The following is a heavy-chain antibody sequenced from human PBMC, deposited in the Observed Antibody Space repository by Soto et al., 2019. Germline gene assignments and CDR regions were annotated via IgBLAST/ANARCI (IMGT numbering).Heavy chain of an antibody. J-gene: IGHJ4*02. CDR3: ARESIVGAPIPFDY. D-gene: IGHD1-26*01. CDR1: GFTVSSNY. CDR2: IYSGGST. Sequence: GGSLRHSCAASGFTVSSNYMSWVRQAPGKGLEWVSIIYSGGSTYYADSVKGRFTISRDNSKNTLYLQMNSLRAEDTAVYYCARESIVGAPIPFDYWGQGTPVTVSS. V-gene: IGHV3-66*01.